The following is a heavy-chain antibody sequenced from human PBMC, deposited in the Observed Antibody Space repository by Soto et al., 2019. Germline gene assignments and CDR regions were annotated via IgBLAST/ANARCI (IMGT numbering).Heavy chain of an antibody. CDR1: GGSFSGYY. D-gene: IGHD6-13*01. Sequence: SETLSLTCAVYGGSFSGYYWSWIRQSPGKGLEWIGNIYYSGNTFYNPSLKSRVTISVDTSKNQFYLHLSSVTAADTAIFYCASIAAPGTTHFDFWGQGTLVTVSS. CDR3: ASIAAPGTTHFDF. J-gene: IGHJ4*02. CDR2: IYYSGNT. V-gene: IGHV4-34*01.